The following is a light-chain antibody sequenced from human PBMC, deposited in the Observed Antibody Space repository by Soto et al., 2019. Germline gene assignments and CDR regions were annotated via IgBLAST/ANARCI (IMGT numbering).Light chain of an antibody. J-gene: IGKJ1*01. CDR1: QSVSSSY. CDR3: QQYGSSPGT. V-gene: IGKV3-20*01. CDR2: GAS. Sequence: EIVLTQSPGTLSLSPGERATLSCRASQSVSSSYLAWYQQKPGQAPRVLSYGASSRATGIPDMFSGSGSGTDFTLTSSRLERQVFVVYFCQQYGSSPGTLGQGTKVVIK.